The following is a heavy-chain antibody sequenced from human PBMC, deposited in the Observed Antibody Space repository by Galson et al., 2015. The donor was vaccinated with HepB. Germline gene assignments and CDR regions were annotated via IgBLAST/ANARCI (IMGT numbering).Heavy chain of an antibody. D-gene: IGHD2-2*01. Sequence: SVKVSCKASGYTFTSYDINWVRQATGQGLEWMGWMNPNSGNTGYAQKFQGRVTMTRNTSISTAYMELSSLRSEDTAVYYCARGSFEDIVVVPAAKWGQGTLVTVSS. CDR1: GYTFTSYD. J-gene: IGHJ4*02. CDR3: ARGSFEDIVVVPAAK. V-gene: IGHV1-8*01. CDR2: MNPNSGNT.